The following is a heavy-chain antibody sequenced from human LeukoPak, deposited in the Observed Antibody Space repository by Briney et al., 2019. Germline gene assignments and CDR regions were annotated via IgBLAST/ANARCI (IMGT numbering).Heavy chain of an antibody. J-gene: IGHJ2*01. CDR3: ARDPEITMIVASLDWYFDL. Sequence: PGGSLRLSCAASGFTFSSYGMHWVRQAPGKGLEWVAVIWYDGSNKYYADSEKGRFTISRDNSKNTLYLQMNSLRAEDTAVYYCARDPEITMIVASLDWYFDLWGRGTLVTVSS. CDR2: IWYDGSNK. D-gene: IGHD3-22*01. CDR1: GFTFSSYG. V-gene: IGHV3-33*01.